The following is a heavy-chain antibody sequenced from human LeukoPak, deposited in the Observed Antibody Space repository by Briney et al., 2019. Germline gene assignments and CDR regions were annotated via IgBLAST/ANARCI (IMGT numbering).Heavy chain of an antibody. CDR3: ARGRTLSIAVAGTFDY. Sequence: GASVKVSCKASGYTFTGYYMHWVRQAPGQGLEWMGWINPNSGGTNYAQKFQGRVAMTRDTSISTAYMELSRLRSDDTAVYYRARGRTLSIAVAGTFDYWGQGTLVTVSS. V-gene: IGHV1-2*02. D-gene: IGHD6-19*01. CDR2: INPNSGGT. CDR1: GYTFTGYY. J-gene: IGHJ4*02.